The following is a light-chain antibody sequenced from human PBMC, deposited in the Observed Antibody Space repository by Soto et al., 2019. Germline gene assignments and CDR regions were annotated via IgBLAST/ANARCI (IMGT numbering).Light chain of an antibody. J-gene: IGKJ4*01. CDR1: QSVSNNY. V-gene: IGKV3-20*01. CDR3: QQYDTSPLT. Sequence: EIVLTQSPGTPSLSPGERATLSCRASQSVSNNYLAWYQQKPGQAPRLLIYGASNRATGIPDRFTGSGSGTDFALTISRLEPEDFAVYFCQQYDTSPLTFGGGTKVDIK. CDR2: GAS.